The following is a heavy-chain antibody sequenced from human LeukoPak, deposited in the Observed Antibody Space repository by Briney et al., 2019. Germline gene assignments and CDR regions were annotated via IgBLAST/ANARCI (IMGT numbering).Heavy chain of an antibody. CDR3: ARSYPRRDGYNYIP. CDR1: GFTFSNAW. V-gene: IGHV3-53*04. Sequence: GGSLRLSCAASGFTFSNAWMSWVRQAPGKGLEWVSVIYSGGSTYYADSVKGRFTISRHNSKNTLYLQMNSLRAEDTAVYYCARSYPRRDGYNYIPWGQGTLVTVSS. CDR2: IYSGGST. D-gene: IGHD5-24*01. J-gene: IGHJ5*02.